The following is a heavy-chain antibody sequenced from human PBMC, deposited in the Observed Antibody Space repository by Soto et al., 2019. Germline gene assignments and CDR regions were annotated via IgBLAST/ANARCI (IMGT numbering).Heavy chain of an antibody. CDR2: ISYDGSNK. D-gene: IGHD6-19*01. V-gene: IGHV3-30-3*01. J-gene: IGHJ4*02. CDR1: GFTFSSYA. CDR3: AREGSYGSGWYDY. Sequence: QVQLVESGGGVVQPGRSLRLSCAASGFTFSSYAMHWVRQAPGKGLEWVAVISYDGSNKYYADSVKGRFTISRDNSKNTLYLQMNRLRAEDTAVYYCAREGSYGSGWYDYWGQGTLVTVSS.